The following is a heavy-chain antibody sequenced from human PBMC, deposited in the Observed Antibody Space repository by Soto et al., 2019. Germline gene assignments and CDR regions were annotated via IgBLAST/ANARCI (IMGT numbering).Heavy chain of an antibody. Sequence: ASVKVSCKASGYSLRSNYIHWVRQAPGQGLEWMGAISPHNFNTNYAQKLQGRVTLTTDTSTSTAYMELRSLRSDDTAVYYCASASPAVGSGYSNNWFDPWGQGTLVTVSS. CDR2: ISPHNFNT. V-gene: IGHV1-18*04. D-gene: IGHD3-22*01. CDR1: GYSLRSNY. J-gene: IGHJ5*02. CDR3: ASASPAVGSGYSNNWFDP.